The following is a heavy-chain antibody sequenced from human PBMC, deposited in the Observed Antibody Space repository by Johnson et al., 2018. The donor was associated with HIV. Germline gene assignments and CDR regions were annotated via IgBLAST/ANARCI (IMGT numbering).Heavy chain of an antibody. CDR2: INSGGST. Sequence: QVQLVESGGGVVQPGRSLRLSCAASGFTFSSYGMHWVRQAPGKGLEWVSVINSGGSTYYADSVKGRFTISRDNSKNTLYLQMNSLRAEDTALYYCARHFRGGDRGAFDIWGQGTMVTVSS. J-gene: IGHJ3*02. D-gene: IGHD3-10*01. V-gene: IGHV3-NL1*01. CDR1: GFTFSSYG. CDR3: ARHFRGGDRGAFDI.